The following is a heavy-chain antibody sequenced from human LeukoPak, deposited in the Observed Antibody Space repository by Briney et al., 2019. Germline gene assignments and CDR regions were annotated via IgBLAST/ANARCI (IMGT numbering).Heavy chain of an antibody. CDR2: INHSGST. V-gene: IGHV4-34*01. CDR3: ARNQRPPLRLYYSFMDV. J-gene: IGHJ6*03. D-gene: IGHD4-17*01. CDR1: DGSLSGYH. Sequence: SETLSLTCAVYDGSLSGYHWSWIRQSPGKGLEWIGEINHSGSTNYNPSLQSRVTISVDTSKNQLSLELNSVTAADTAVYYCARNQRPPLRLYYSFMDVWGKGTTVTVSS.